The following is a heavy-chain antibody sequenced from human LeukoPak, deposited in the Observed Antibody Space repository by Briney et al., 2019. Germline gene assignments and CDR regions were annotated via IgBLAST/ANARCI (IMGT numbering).Heavy chain of an antibody. D-gene: IGHD6-19*01. CDR2: IIPTFGTA. CDR1: GGTFSSYA. CDR3: ARDRAVAGDYYYYGMDV. J-gene: IGHJ6*02. V-gene: IGHV1-69*13. Sequence: SVKVSCKASGGTFSSYAISWVRQAPGQGLEWMGGIIPTFGTANYAQKFQGRVTITADESTSTAYMELSSLRSEDTAVYYCARDRAVAGDYYYYGMDVWGQGTTVTVSS.